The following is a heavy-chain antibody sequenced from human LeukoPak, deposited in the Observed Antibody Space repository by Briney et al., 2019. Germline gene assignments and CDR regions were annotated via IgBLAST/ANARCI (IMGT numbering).Heavy chain of an antibody. Sequence: GGSLRLPCAASGFTFSNYAMSWVRQAPGKGLEWVSSIPGSGTNTYYADSVKGRFTISRDNSKNTLYLQMNSLRAEETAVYYCAKRLSGSWGQYYFDYWGQGTLVTVSS. J-gene: IGHJ4*02. CDR3: AKRLSGSWGQYYFDY. CDR1: GFTFSNYA. D-gene: IGHD2-15*01. V-gene: IGHV3-23*01. CDR2: IPGSGTNT.